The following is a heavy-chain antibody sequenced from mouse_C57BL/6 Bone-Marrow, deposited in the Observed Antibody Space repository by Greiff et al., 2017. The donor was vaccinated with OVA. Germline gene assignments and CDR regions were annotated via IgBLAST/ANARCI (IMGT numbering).Heavy chain of an antibody. CDR2: IDPETGGT. V-gene: IGHV1-15*01. D-gene: IGHD2-3*01. Sequence: VQLQQSGAELVRPGASVTLSCKASGYTFTDYEMHWVKQTPVHGLEWIGAIDPETGGTAYNQKFTGKAILTADKSSSTAYMELRSLTSEDSAVYYCTRWILSYYAMDYWGQGTSVTVSS. CDR3: TRWILSYYAMDY. J-gene: IGHJ4*01. CDR1: GYTFTDYE.